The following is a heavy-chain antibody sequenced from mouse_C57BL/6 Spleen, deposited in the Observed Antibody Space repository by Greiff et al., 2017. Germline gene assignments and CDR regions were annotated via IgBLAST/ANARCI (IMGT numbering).Heavy chain of an antibody. CDR2: IDPSDSYT. CDR3: ARWDYYGSSPYY. D-gene: IGHD1-1*01. V-gene: IGHV1-69*01. Sequence: QVQLKQPGAELVMPGASVKLSCKASGYTFTSYWMHWVKQRPGQGLEWIGEIDPSDSYTNYNQKFKGKSTLTVDKSSSTAYMQLSSLTSEDSAVYYCARWDYYGSSPYYWGQGTTLTVSS. J-gene: IGHJ2*01. CDR1: GYTFTSYW.